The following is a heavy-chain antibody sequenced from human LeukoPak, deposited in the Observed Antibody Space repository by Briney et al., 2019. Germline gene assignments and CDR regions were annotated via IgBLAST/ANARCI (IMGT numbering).Heavy chain of an antibody. CDR2: IYYSGST. CDR1: GGSISSYY. D-gene: IGHD2/OR15-2a*01. CDR3: ARVGVIRGAFDI. J-gene: IGHJ3*02. V-gene: IGHV4-59*01. Sequence: SETLSLTCTVSGGSISSYYWSWIRQPPGKGLEWIGYIYYSGSTNYNPSLTSRVTISVDTSKNQFSLTLSSVTAADTAVYYCARVGVIRGAFDIWGQGTNVTVSS.